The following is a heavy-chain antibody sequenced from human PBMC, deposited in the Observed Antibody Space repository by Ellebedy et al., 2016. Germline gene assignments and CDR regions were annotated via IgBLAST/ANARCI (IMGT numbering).Heavy chain of an antibody. J-gene: IGHJ6*03. D-gene: IGHD2-21*02. CDR2: IIPMLGST. V-gene: IGHV1-69*08. CDR1: GGIFTDYT. CDR3: ARGDAYCGGDCYPVVDYYYMDA. Sequence: ASVKVSCKSSGGIFTDYTFSWVRQAPGQGLEWMGRIIPMLGSTIYAQKFQGRVAISADKSTTTTYMELSSLRSEDTAVYYCARGDAYCGGDCYPVVDYYYMDAWGKGTTVTVSS.